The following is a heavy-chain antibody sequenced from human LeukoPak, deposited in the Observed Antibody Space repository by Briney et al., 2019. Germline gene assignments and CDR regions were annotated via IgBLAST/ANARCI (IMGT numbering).Heavy chain of an antibody. Sequence: GGSLRLSCAASGFSFSNYGISWVRQAPGEGLEWVSAISDSTWYADSVKGRFTISRDSSQNTVYLQMNSPRAEDTAVYYCAKDRRSYGGTSFDSWGQGTLVTVSS. D-gene: IGHD4-23*01. CDR2: ISDST. V-gene: IGHV3-23*01. CDR1: GFSFSNYG. CDR3: AKDRRSYGGTSFDS. J-gene: IGHJ4*02.